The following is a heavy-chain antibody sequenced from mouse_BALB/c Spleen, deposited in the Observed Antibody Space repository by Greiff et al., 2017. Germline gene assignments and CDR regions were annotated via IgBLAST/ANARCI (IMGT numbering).Heavy chain of an antibody. Sequence: QVQLKESGPGLVAPSQSLSITCTVSGFSLTSYGVHWVRQPPGKGLEWLGVIWAGGSTNYNSALMSRLSISKDNSKSQVFLKMNSLQTDDTAMYYCARGLSITTEGFAYWGQGTLVTVSA. J-gene: IGHJ3*01. CDR1: GFSLTSYG. D-gene: IGHD1-1*01. CDR3: ARGLSITTEGFAY. CDR2: IWAGGST. V-gene: IGHV2-9*02.